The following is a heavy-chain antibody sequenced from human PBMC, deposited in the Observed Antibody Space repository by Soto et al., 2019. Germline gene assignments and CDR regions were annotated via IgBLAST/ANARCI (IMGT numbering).Heavy chain of an antibody. J-gene: IGHJ6*02. D-gene: IGHD2-8*01. CDR2: IYTSGST. CDR3: ARNQPVAYCTDGVCYSYYYYGMDV. CDR1: GGSISSYY. Sequence: NPSETLSLTCTVSGGSISSYYWSWIRQPAGKGLEWIGRIYTSGSTNYNPSLKSRVTMSVDTSKNQFSLKLSSVTAADTAVYYCARNQPVAYCTDGVCYSYYYYGMDVWGQGTTGTVSS. V-gene: IGHV4-4*07.